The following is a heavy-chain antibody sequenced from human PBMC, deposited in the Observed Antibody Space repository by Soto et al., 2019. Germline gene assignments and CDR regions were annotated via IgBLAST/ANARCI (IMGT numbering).Heavy chain of an antibody. Sequence: QVQLQESGPGLVKPSQTLSLTCNVSGASFSSGDYYWSWIRQPPGKGLEWIGYISYSGSTYYNPSLKNRLTISIDTSKEQLSLRLRSVTAAGTAVHYCSSSRALHDYIWGTSRYANYLEYWGQGTLVTVSS. J-gene: IGHJ4*02. CDR3: SSSRALHDYIWGTSRYANYLEY. CDR2: ISYSGST. V-gene: IGHV4-30-4*01. CDR1: GASFSSGDYY. D-gene: IGHD3-16*02.